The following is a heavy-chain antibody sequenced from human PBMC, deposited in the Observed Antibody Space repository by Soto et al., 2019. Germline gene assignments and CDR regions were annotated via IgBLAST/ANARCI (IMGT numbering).Heavy chain of an antibody. CDR2: INAGNGNT. V-gene: IGHV1-3*01. D-gene: IGHD4-17*01. J-gene: IGHJ4*02. CDR3: ARSGTTVTIIGY. Sequence: GASVKVSCKASGYTFTSYAMHWVRQAPGQRLEWMGWINAGNGNTKYSQKFQGRVTITRDTSASTAYMELSSLRSEDTAVYYCARSGTTVTIIGYWGQGTLVTVSS. CDR1: GYTFTSYA.